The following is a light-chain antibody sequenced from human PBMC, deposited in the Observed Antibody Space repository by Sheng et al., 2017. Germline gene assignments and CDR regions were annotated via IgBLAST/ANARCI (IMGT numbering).Light chain of an antibody. V-gene: IGKV3-11*01. J-gene: IGKJ4*01. CDR2: DVS. Sequence: EIVLTQSPGTLSLSPGERATLSCRASQSVRTNFAWYQQKPAQAPRLLIFDVSDRATGIPARFSGSGSETNFTLTISSLEPEDSAVYYCQQRNHWPPTFGGGTKVEIK. CDR1: QSVRTN. CDR3: QQRNHWPPT.